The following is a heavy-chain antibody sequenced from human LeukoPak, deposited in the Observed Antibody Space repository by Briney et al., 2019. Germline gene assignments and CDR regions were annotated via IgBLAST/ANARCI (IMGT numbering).Heavy chain of an antibody. CDR2: INHSGST. CDR1: GGSFSGYY. CDR3: ASHSRYSGSYSDY. J-gene: IGHJ4*02. Sequence: PSETLSLTCAVYGGSFSGYYWSWIRQPPGKGLEWIGEINHSGSTNYNPSLKSRVTILVDTSKNQFSLKLSSVTAADTAVYYCASHSRYSGSYSDYWGQGTLVTVSS. D-gene: IGHD1-26*01. V-gene: IGHV4-34*01.